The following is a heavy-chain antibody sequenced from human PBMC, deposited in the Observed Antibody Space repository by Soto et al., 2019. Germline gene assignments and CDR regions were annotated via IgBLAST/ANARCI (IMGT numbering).Heavy chain of an antibody. D-gene: IGHD3-3*01. CDR3: ATDLRSYYDFWSGPCH. Sequence: ASVKVSCKVSGYTLTELSMHWVRQAPGKGLEWMGGFDPEDGETIYAQKFQGRVTMTEDTSTDTAYMELSSLRSEDTAVYYCATDLRSYYDFWSGPCHWGQGTLVTVSS. V-gene: IGHV1-24*01. J-gene: IGHJ4*02. CDR1: GYTLTELS. CDR2: FDPEDGET.